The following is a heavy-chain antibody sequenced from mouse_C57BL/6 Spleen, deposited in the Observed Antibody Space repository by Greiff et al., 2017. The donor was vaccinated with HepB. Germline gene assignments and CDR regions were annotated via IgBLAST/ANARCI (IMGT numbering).Heavy chain of an antibody. Sequence: QVQLQQPGAELVKPGASVKLSCKASGYTFTSYWMQWVKQRPGQGLEWIGEIDPSDSYTNYNQKFKGKATLTVDKSSSTAYMQLSSLTSEDSAVYYCARTQDWYFDVGGTGTTVTVSS. CDR3: ARTQDWYFDV. J-gene: IGHJ1*03. V-gene: IGHV1-50*01. CDR2: IDPSDSYT. CDR1: GYTFTSYW.